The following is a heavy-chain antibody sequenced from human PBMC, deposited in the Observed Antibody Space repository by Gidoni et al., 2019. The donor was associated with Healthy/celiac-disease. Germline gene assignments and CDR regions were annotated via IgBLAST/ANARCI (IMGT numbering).Heavy chain of an antibody. CDR3: ARGRAYSSSLRENWFDP. D-gene: IGHD6-13*01. CDR2: IYYSGST. Sequence: QVQLQESGPGLVKPSETLSLTCTVSGGSISSYYWSWIRQPPGKGLEWIGYIYYSGSTNYNPSLKSRVTISVDTSKNQFSLKLSSVTAADTAVYYWARGRAYSSSLRENWFDPWGQGTLVTVSS. V-gene: IGHV4-59*01. CDR1: GGSISSYY. J-gene: IGHJ5*02.